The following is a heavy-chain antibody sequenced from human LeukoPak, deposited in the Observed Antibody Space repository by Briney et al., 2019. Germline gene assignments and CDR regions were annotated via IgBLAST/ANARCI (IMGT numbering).Heavy chain of an antibody. CDR2: INHSGST. CDR3: ASGGIAVAGATHLLYGMDV. D-gene: IGHD6-19*01. Sequence: PSETLSLTCAVYGGSFSAYYWSWIRQPPGKGLEWIGEINHSGSTNYNPSLKSRVTISVDTSKNQFSLKLSSVTAADTAVYYCASGGIAVAGATHLLYGMDVWGQGTTVTVSS. V-gene: IGHV4-34*01. J-gene: IGHJ6*02. CDR1: GGSFSAYY.